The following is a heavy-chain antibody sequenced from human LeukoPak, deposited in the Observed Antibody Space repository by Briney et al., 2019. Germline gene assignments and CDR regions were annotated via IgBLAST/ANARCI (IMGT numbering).Heavy chain of an antibody. CDR2: ISDNNSTM. CDR1: GFTFGRFG. D-gene: IGHD1-26*01. J-gene: IGHJ3*02. Sequence: PGGSLRLSCVASGFTFGRFGMNWLCQAPGKGLEWLSYISDNNSTMAYANSVKGRFTISRDNAKNSLYLQMNSLRAEDTAVYYCASPLGSTFHIWGQGTVVTVSS. CDR3: ASPLGSTFHI. V-gene: IGHV3-48*01.